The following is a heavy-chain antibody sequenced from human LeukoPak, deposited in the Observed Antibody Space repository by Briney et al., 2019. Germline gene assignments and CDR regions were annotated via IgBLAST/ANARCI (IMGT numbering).Heavy chain of an antibody. D-gene: IGHD3-22*01. CDR1: GFTFSSHW. J-gene: IGHJ4*02. V-gene: IGHV3-7*01. CDR2: IKKDGSEK. Sequence: GASLRLSCAASGFTFSSHWMSWVRQPPGKGLEWVANIKKDGSEKYYVDSVKGRFTISRDNAKNSLYLQMNSLRAEDTAVYYCARSTYYYDSSGYWAYDYWGRGTLVTVSS. CDR3: ARSTYYYDSSGYWAYDY.